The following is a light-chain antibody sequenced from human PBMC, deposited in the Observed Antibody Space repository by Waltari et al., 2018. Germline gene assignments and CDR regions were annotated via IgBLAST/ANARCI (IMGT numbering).Light chain of an antibody. CDR2: DVS. V-gene: IGLV2-14*04. J-gene: IGLJ3*02. CDR3: SSYTSSSPWV. Sequence: WYQQQPGKAPKLMIYDVSKRPSGVYNRFSGSKSGNTASLTISGLQAEDEADYYCSSYTSSSPWVFGGGTKLTVL.